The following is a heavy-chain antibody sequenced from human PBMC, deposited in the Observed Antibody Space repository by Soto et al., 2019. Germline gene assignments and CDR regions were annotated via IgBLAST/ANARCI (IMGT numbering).Heavy chain of an antibody. Sequence: ASVKVSCKASGYTFASYAMHWVRQAPGQRLEWMGWINAGNGNTKYSQKFQGRVTITRDTSASTAYMELSSLRSEDTAVYYCARNEGPRGTRPALLWGQGTVVTVSS. CDR1: GYTFASYA. CDR3: ARNEGPRGTRPALL. D-gene: IGHD1-1*01. CDR2: INAGNGNT. V-gene: IGHV1-3*01. J-gene: IGHJ4*02.